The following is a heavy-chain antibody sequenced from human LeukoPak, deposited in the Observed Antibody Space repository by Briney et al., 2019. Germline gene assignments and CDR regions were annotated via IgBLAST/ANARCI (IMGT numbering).Heavy chain of an antibody. V-gene: IGHV3-30*03. J-gene: IGHJ4*02. CDR2: ISYDGSNK. Sequence: PGRSLRLSCAASGFTFSSYGMHWVRQAPGKGLEWVAVISYDGSNKYYADSVKGRFTISRDNSKNTLYLQMNSLRAEDTAVYYCARGEVTQGYFDYWGQGTLVTVSS. CDR1: GFTFSSYG. CDR3: ARGEVTQGYFDY. D-gene: IGHD4-11*01.